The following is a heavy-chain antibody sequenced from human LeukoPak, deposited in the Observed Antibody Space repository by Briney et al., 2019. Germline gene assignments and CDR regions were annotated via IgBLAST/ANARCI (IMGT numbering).Heavy chain of an antibody. Sequence: GSLRLSCAASGFTFSSYWMSWVRQAPGKGLEWVANIKQDGSEKYYVDSVKGRFTISRDNTKKSLYLQMNSLRVEDTAVYYCTRDAEYSSSLTEWGQGTLVTVSS. CDR3: TRDAEYSSSLTE. V-gene: IGHV3-7*01. CDR2: IKQDGSEK. D-gene: IGHD6-6*01. CDR1: GFTFSSYW. J-gene: IGHJ4*02.